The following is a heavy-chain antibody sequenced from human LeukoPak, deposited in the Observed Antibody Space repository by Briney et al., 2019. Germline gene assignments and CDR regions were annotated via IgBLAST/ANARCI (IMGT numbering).Heavy chain of an antibody. CDR3: AGDSAMVRGVDYYYGMDV. V-gene: IGHV1-69*04. J-gene: IGHJ6*02. Sequence: SVKVSCKASGGTFSSYAISWVRQAPGQGLEWMGRIIPILGIANYAQKFQGRVTIAADKSTSTAYMELSSLRSEDTAVYYCAGDSAMVRGVDYYYGMDVWGQGTTVTVSS. CDR2: IIPILGIA. CDR1: GGTFSSYA. D-gene: IGHD3-10*01.